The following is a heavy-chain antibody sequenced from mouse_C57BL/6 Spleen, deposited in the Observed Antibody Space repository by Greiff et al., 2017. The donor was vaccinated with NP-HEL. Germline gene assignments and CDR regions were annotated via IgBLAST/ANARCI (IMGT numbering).Heavy chain of an antibody. J-gene: IGHJ2*01. CDR1: GYTFTSYG. CDR3: ARRFITTVVESYFDY. Sequence: QVQLQQSGAELARPGASVKLSCKASGYTFTSYGISWVKQRTGQGLEWIGEIYPRSGNTYYNEKFKGKATLTADKSSSTAYMELRSLTSEDSAVYFCARRFITTVVESYFDYWGQGTTLTVSS. CDR2: IYPRSGNT. D-gene: IGHD1-1*01. V-gene: IGHV1-81*01.